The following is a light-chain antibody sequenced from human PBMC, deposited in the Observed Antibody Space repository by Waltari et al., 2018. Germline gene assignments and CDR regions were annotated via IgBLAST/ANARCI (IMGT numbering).Light chain of an antibody. CDR1: QSISKY. CDR3: QNHERLPAT. V-gene: IGKV3-20*01. CDR2: AAS. Sequence: VLTQSPGTLSLSPGEKATFSCRASQSISKYLVWYQQRPGHAPRLLIYAASTRAPGVPDRFSGSGYGTDFTLTISRLEPEDFAVYYCQNHERLPATFGQGTKVEIK. J-gene: IGKJ1*01.